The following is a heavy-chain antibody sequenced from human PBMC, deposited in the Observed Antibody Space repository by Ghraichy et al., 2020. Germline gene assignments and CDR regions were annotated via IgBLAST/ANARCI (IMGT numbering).Heavy chain of an antibody. CDR1: GYTFTSYG. Sequence: ASVKVSCKASGYTFTSYGISWVRQAPGQGLEWMGWIRAYNGNTKYAQKLQGRVTMTTDTSTSTAYMELRSLRSDDTAVYYCAREVGATNKFDYWGQGTLVTVSS. V-gene: IGHV1-18*04. J-gene: IGHJ4*02. CDR3: AREVGATNKFDY. CDR2: IRAYNGNT. D-gene: IGHD1-26*01.